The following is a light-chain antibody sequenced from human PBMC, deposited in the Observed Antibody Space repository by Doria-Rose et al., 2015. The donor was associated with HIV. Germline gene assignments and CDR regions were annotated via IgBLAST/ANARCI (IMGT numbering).Light chain of an antibody. CDR1: QSLLYTSKNY. CDR3: QQYYDTPS. V-gene: IGKV4-1*01. CDR2: CAS. Sequence: DIRVTQSPESLGMSLGERATLNCKSNQSLLYTSKNYLAWYQQKPGRPPKLLIYCASTRQSGVPARFSGSGSGTDFTLTISSLEAEDVAVYYCQQYYDTPSFGPGTTVDIK. J-gene: IGKJ3*01.